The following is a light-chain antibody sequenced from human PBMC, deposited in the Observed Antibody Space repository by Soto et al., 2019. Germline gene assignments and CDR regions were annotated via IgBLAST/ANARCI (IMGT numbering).Light chain of an antibody. Sequence: QSALTQPASVSGSPGQSIAISCTGTSSDIGAYNYVSWYQQHPGKAPKLMIYEVSNRPSGVSDRFSGSKSGNMASLTISGLQAEDEADYYCSSFATTSTLLFGGGTKLTVL. V-gene: IGLV2-14*01. CDR3: SSFATTSTLL. CDR1: SSDIGAYNY. J-gene: IGLJ3*02. CDR2: EVS.